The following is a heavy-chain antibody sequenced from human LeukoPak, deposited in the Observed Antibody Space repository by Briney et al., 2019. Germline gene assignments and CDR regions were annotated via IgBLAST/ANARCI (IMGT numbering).Heavy chain of an antibody. CDR3: ARAWYSWGYYFDY. CDR2: ISSSSTYT. CDR1: GFSFSDNY. V-gene: IGHV3-11*05. J-gene: IGHJ4*02. D-gene: IGHD1-26*01. Sequence: PGGSLRLSCAASGFSFSDNYMSWIRQAPGKGLEWLSYISSSSTYTNYADSVKGRFTISRDNAKNSLYLQMNSLRAEDTAVYYCARAWYSWGYYFDYWGQGTLVTVSS.